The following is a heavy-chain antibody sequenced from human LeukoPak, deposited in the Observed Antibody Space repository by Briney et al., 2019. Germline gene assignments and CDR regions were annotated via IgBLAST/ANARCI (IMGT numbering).Heavy chain of an antibody. CDR2: INPNSGGT. CDR1: GYTFTGYY. CDR3: ARGEVFCSSSSCYWWFDP. Sequence: GASVKVSCKASGYTFTGYYMHWVRQAPGQGLEWMGWINPNSGGTNYAQKFQGRVTMTRNTSITTAYMELSSLRSEDTAVYYCARGEVFCSSSSCYWWFDPWGQGTLVTVSS. J-gene: IGHJ5*02. D-gene: IGHD2-2*01. V-gene: IGHV1-2*02.